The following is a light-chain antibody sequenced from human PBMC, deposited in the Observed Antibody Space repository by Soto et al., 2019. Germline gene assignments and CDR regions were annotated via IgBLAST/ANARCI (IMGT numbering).Light chain of an antibody. J-gene: IGKJ4*01. CDR1: QSVSSY. V-gene: IGKV3-11*01. Sequence: EIVLTQSPATLSLSAGERATLSCRASQSVSSYLAWYQHKPGQAPRLLIYDASNRATGIPARFSGSGSGTDFTLTISSLQSEDFAVYYCQQYNNWPLTFGGGTKVDI. CDR3: QQYNNWPLT. CDR2: DAS.